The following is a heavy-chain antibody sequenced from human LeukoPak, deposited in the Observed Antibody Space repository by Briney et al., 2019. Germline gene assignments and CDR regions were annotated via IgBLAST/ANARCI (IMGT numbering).Heavy chain of an antibody. V-gene: IGHV3-30-3*01. Sequence: GGSLRLSCAASGFTFSSYAMHWVRQALGKGLEWVAVITYDGSNKYYADSVKGRFTISRDNSKNTLYLQMNSLRAEDTAVYYCARDGVHYYDSSGFERGMDVWGQGTTVTVSS. CDR1: GFTFSSYA. D-gene: IGHD3-22*01. CDR2: ITYDGSNK. J-gene: IGHJ6*02. CDR3: ARDGVHYYDSSGFERGMDV.